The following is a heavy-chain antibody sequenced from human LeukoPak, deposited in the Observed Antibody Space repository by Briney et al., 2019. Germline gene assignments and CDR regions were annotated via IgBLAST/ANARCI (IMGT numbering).Heavy chain of an antibody. Sequence: PSETLSLTCTVSGGSISSSSYYWGWIRQPPGKGLEWIGSIYYSGSTYHNPSLKSRVTISVDTSKNQFSLKLSSVTAADTAVYYCARARVAARAFDYWGQGTLVTVSS. CDR2: IYYSGST. CDR3: ARARVAARAFDY. V-gene: IGHV4-39*01. CDR1: GGSISSSSYY. J-gene: IGHJ4*02. D-gene: IGHD2-15*01.